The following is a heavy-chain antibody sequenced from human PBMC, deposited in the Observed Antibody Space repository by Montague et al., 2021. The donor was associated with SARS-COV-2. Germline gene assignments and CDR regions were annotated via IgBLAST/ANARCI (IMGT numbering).Heavy chain of an antibody. V-gene: IGHV4-59*08. D-gene: IGHD4-11*01. CDR1: GDSISNYS. CDR3: ARNLRVTTVTSHMYHYAMDV. Sequence: SETLSLTCSVSGDSISNYSWSWIRQSPGKGLEWIGYNYYSGSTNYNPSLTSRVTISVDTYKNQVSLKRTSVTAADTAVYYCARNLRVTTVTSHMYHYAMDVWGQGTTVTVSS. J-gene: IGHJ6*02. CDR2: NYYSGST.